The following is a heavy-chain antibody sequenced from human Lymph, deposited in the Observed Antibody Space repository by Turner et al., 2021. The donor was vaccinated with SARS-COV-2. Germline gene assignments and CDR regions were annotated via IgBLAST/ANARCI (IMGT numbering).Heavy chain of an antibody. Sequence: QVQLQESGPGLVRPSEPLSLPCPLSGGSISSTSWSWIRQSPGRGLEWIGYFYKIGSSDYNPTRRSRVTISVDTSKNQLALNLISVTAADTAVYYCARHQGSTSGYDHGMNVWGQGTAVIVSS. J-gene: IGHJ6*02. CDR2: FYKIGSS. CDR3: ARHQGSTSGYDHGMNV. V-gene: IGHV4-59*08. CDR1: GGSISSTS. D-gene: IGHD1-1*01.